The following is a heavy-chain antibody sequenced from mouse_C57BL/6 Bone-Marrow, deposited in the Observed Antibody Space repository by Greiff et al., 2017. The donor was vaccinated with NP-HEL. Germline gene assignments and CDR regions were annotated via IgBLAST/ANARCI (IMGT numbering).Heavy chain of an antibody. V-gene: IGHV5-4*01. Sequence: EVNVVESGGGLVKPGGSLKLSCAASGFTFSSYAMSWVRQTPEKRLEWVATISDGGSYTYYPDNVKGRFTISRDNAKNNLYLQMSHLKSEDTAMYYCARDQNYGSRDAMDYWGQGTSVTVSS. J-gene: IGHJ4*01. CDR1: GFTFSSYA. CDR2: ISDGGSYT. CDR3: ARDQNYGSRDAMDY. D-gene: IGHD1-1*01.